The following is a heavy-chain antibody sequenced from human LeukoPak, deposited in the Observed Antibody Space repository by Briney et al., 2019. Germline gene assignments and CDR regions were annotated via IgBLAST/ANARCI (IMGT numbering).Heavy chain of an antibody. Sequence: SETLSLTCAVYGGSFSGFYWTWLRQPPGKGLEWVGEIIHTGSTNYNPSLKSRVTISVDTSKNQFSLNLTSVTAADTAVYYCARIWGGYWGQGTLVTVSS. V-gene: IGHV4-34*12. CDR1: GGSFSGFY. J-gene: IGHJ4*02. D-gene: IGHD3-16*01. CDR2: IIHTGST. CDR3: ARIWGGY.